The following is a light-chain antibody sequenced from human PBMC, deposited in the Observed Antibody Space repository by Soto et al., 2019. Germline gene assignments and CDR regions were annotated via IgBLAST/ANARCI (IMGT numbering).Light chain of an antibody. Sequence: ENVLTQSPGTLSLSPGERATLSCRATQSVSSSFLAWYQQKPGQAPRLLIFGASNRATGIPDRFSGSGSETDFTLTISRLEPEDFAVYYCQQYGSSSATFGQGTRLQIK. CDR2: GAS. CDR1: QSVSSSF. V-gene: IGKV3-20*01. J-gene: IGKJ5*01. CDR3: QQYGSSSAT.